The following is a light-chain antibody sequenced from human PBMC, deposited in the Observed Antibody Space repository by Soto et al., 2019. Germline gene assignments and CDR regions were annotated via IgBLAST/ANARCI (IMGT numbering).Light chain of an antibody. CDR3: QQNCSSPIT. CDR2: GAS. CDR1: QRGSSSY. V-gene: IGKV3-20*01. J-gene: IGKJ5*01. Sequence: ILMSPSLPPLSVSLGERATLSRRATQRGSSSYVAWYQQKPGQAPRLLIYGASSRATGIPARFSGSGSGTDFTLTISRLEPEDFAVYYCQQNCSSPITFGQGTRLEIK.